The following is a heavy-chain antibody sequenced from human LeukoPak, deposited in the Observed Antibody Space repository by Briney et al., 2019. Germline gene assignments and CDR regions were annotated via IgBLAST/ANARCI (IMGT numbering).Heavy chain of an antibody. D-gene: IGHD2-2*01. CDR3: VRQGTITYAYFDS. J-gene: IGHJ4*02. Sequence: SETLSLTCTVSGGSISSYYWSWIRQPPGKGPEWIGYIYYSGSTNYNPSLKSRVTISADTSKNQFSLRLNSVTAADTAVYYCVRQGTITYAYFDSWGQGVPVTVSS. CDR1: GGSISSYY. CDR2: IYYSGST. V-gene: IGHV4-59*08.